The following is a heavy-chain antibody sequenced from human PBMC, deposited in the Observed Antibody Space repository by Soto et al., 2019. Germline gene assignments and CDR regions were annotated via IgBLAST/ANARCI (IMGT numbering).Heavy chain of an antibody. Sequence: QVQLVQSGAEVKKPGASVKVSCKASGYTFTSYGISWVRQAPGQGLEWMGWISAYNGNTNYAQKLQGRVTMTTDTSTSKAYMELRSLRSDDTAVYYCARDYCSGGSCYSFDYWGQGTLVTVSS. D-gene: IGHD2-15*01. CDR3: ARDYCSGGSCYSFDY. V-gene: IGHV1-18*04. J-gene: IGHJ4*02. CDR1: GYTFTSYG. CDR2: ISAYNGNT.